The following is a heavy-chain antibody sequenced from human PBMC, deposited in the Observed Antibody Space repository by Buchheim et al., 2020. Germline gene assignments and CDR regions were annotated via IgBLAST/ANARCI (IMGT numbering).Heavy chain of an antibody. D-gene: IGHD6-6*01. J-gene: IGHJ4*02. CDR2: IDSSRSTI. V-gene: IGHV3-48*02. Sequence: EVPLAESGGGLVQPGGSLILSRAASGFMFSSYGMNWVRQAPGKGLEWISDIDSSRSTINYADSVRGRSTISSDNAANSLYLQMNSLRDEDRAVYYCARVTYSISSRFDYWGQGTL. CDR3: ARVTYSISSRFDY. CDR1: GFMFSSYG.